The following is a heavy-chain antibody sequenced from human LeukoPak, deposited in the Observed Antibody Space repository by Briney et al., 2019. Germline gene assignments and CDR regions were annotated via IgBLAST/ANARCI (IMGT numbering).Heavy chain of an antibody. J-gene: IGHJ6*03. CDR3: ARDGSYRITMVRGVTSYYYYYYMDV. V-gene: IGHV1-2*02. CDR2: INPNSGGT. CDR1: GYTFTGYY. Sequence: ASVKVSCKASGYTFTGYYMHWVRQAPGQGLEWMGWINPNSGGTNYAQKFQGRVTMTRDTSISTAYMELSRLRSDDTAVYYCARDGSYRITMVRGVTSYYYYYYMDVWGKGTTVNISS. D-gene: IGHD3-10*01.